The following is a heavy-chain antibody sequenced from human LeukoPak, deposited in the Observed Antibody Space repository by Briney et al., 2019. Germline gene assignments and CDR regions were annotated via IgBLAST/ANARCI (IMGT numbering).Heavy chain of an antibody. J-gene: IGHJ6*02. CDR1: GYTFTGYY. CDR3: ARGAYGGLYGMDV. V-gene: IGHV1-2*02. D-gene: IGHD2-21*01. Sequence: ASVKVSCKASGYTFTGYYMHWVRQAPGQGLEWMGWINPNSGGTNYAQKFQGRVTMTRDTSISTAYMELSSLRSEDTAVYYCARGAYGGLYGMDVWGQGTTVTVSS. CDR2: INPNSGGT.